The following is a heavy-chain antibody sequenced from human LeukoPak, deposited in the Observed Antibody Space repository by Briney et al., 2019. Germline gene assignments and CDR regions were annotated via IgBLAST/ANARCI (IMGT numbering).Heavy chain of an antibody. Sequence: GGSLRPSCAASGFTVSSNYMSWVRQAPGKGLEWVSVIYSGGSTYYADSVKGRFTISRDNSKNTLYLQMNSLRAEDTAVYYCARVDSRWFDPWGQGTLVTVSS. CDR1: GFTVSSNY. CDR2: IYSGGST. CDR3: ARVDSRWFDP. V-gene: IGHV3-53*01. J-gene: IGHJ5*02.